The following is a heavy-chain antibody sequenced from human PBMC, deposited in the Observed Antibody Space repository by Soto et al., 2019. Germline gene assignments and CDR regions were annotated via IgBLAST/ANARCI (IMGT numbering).Heavy chain of an antibody. CDR1: GFTFSNYA. Sequence: VQLLESGGDLVQPGGSQRLSCAASGFTFSNYAMTWVRQAPGKGLEWVAVISYDGSNKYYADSVKGRFTISRDNSKNTLYLQMNSLRAEDTAVYYCASLGMAYYFDYWGQGTLVTVSS. V-gene: IGHV3-30-3*01. J-gene: IGHJ4*02. D-gene: IGHD2-8*01. CDR3: ASLGMAYYFDY. CDR2: ISYDGSNK.